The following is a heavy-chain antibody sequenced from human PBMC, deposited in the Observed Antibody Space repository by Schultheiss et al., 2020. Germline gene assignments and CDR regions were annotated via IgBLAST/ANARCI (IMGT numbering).Heavy chain of an antibody. D-gene: IGHD2-2*01. CDR1: GFTLSNAW. CDR3: TSLLPAAMNYYYYYMDV. V-gene: IGHV3-33*08. Sequence: GESLKISCAASGFTLSNAWMSWVRQAPGKGLEWVAVIWYDGSNKYYADSVKGRFTISRDNSKNTAYLQMNSLKTEDTAVYYCTSLLPAAMNYYYYYMDVWGKGTTVTVSS. CDR2: IWYDGSNK. J-gene: IGHJ6*03.